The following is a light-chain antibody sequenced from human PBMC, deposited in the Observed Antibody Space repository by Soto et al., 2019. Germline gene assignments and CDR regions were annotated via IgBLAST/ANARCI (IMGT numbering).Light chain of an antibody. CDR1: QIVSNV. CDR2: DIS. V-gene: IGKV1-5*01. CDR3: QQYYSYTWT. J-gene: IGKJ1*01. Sequence: DIRMTQSPSTLSASVGDRVTITCRASQIVSNVLAWFQQKPGRAPKLLIFDISNLASGVPSRFSGRGSGYATELTITSSSMQHDDSATYYCQQYYSYTWTFGQGTKVDIK.